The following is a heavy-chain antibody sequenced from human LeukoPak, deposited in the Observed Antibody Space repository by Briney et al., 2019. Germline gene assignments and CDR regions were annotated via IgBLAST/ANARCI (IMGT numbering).Heavy chain of an antibody. V-gene: IGHV4-4*07. D-gene: IGHD3-22*01. J-gene: IGHJ4*02. Sequence: SETLSLTCTVSGGSLSSYYWSWLRQPAGKGLEWIGRIHTSGSTNYSPSLKSRVTMSVDTSKNQFSLKLSSVTAADTAVYYRARDRYYYDSSARYFDYWGQGTLVTVSS. CDR3: ARDRYYYDSSARYFDY. CDR1: GGSLSSYY. CDR2: IHTSGST.